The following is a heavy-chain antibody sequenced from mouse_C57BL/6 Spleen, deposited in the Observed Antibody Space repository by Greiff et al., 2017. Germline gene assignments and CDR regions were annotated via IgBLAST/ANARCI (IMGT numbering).Heavy chain of an antibody. D-gene: IGHD2-4*01. CDR3: ARRVYYDYDVFDY. Sequence: QKGEESGRKGEAGKRAGTEEGENRKRGGRKGGKQRPGQGLEWIGEIDPSYSYTNYNQKFKGKSTVTVEKSSSTAYMQLSSLTSEDAAVYYCARRVYYDYDVFDYWGQGTTLTVS. V-gene: IGHV1-69*01. CDR1: GENRKRGG. CDR2: IDPSYSYT. J-gene: IGHJ2*01.